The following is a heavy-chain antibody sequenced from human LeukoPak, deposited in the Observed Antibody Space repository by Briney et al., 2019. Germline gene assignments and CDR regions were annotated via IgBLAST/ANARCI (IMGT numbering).Heavy chain of an antibody. CDR3: ARYSETWGSAPGIDI. CDR2: INHSGST. V-gene: IGHV4-34*01. CDR1: GGSFSGYY. Sequence: PSETLSLTCAVYGGSFSGYYWSWIRQPPGKGLEWIGEINHSGSTNYNPSLKSRVTISVDTSKNQFSLKLSSVTAADTAVYYCARYSETWGSAPGIDIWGQGTMVTVSS. D-gene: IGHD7-27*01. J-gene: IGHJ3*02.